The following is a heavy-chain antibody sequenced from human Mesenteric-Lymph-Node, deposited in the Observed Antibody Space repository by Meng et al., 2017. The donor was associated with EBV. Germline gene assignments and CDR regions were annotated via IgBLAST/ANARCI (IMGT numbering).Heavy chain of an antibody. V-gene: IGHV1-69*01. CDR1: GGCFTSYA. D-gene: IGHD2-21*01. Sequence: SGVGESLPRSPGKSSGKAPGGCFTSYATSVVRQAPGQGLEWMGGTIPVLGTTTCAQSFQGRVAITAADESTTTVYMEVRSLKPEDTAIYFCTSGSGTYSPFAFWGQGTLVTVSS. J-gene: IGHJ4*02. CDR2: TIPVLGTT. CDR3: TSGSGTYSPFAF.